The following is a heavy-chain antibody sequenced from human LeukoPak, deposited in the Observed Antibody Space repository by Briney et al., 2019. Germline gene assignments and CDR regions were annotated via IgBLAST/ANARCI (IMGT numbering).Heavy chain of an antibody. Sequence: SETLSLTCIVSGGSISSSSYYWGWIREPPGKGLEWIGCIFYSGSTYYNPSLKCRVTISVDTSKTLFSLTLRSVTAADTAVYYCARHGYDYVWGSYRYTQKYNWFDPWGQGTLVTVSS. D-gene: IGHD3-16*02. V-gene: IGHV4-39*01. J-gene: IGHJ5*02. CDR3: ARHGYDYVWGSYRYTQKYNWFDP. CDR2: IFYSGST. CDR1: GGSISSSSYY.